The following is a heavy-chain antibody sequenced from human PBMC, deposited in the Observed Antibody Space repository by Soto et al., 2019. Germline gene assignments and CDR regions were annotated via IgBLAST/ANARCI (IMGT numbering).Heavy chain of an antibody. CDR1: GFTFSSYS. D-gene: IGHD3-10*01. CDR3: ARELGNTVLGGAFAI. CDR2: ISSSSSYI. V-gene: IGHV3-21*01. J-gene: IGHJ3*02. Sequence: EVQLVESGGGLVKPGGSLRLSCAASGFTFSSYSMNWFRQAPGKGLEWVSSISSSSSYIYYVDSVKGRFTISRDNAKNALCLQMTGLRAADTAVYYCARELGNTVLGGAFAIWGQGTMVTVSS.